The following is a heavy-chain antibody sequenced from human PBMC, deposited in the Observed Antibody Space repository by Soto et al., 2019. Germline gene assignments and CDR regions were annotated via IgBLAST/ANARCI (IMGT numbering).Heavy chain of an antibody. CDR2: ISYDGYNK. CDR3: ARVVIGLGSPAGHFDY. Sequence: QVQLVESGGGVVQPGRSLRLSCAASGFTFSSYAMHWVRQAPGKGLEWVAVISYDGYNKYYAASMKGRFTISRDNYNNTLYLQVNNLRTEDTAVYCRARVVIGLGSPAGHFDYWGQGTLVPVS. CDR1: GFTFSSYA. D-gene: IGHD3-22*01. J-gene: IGHJ4*02. V-gene: IGHV3-30-3*01.